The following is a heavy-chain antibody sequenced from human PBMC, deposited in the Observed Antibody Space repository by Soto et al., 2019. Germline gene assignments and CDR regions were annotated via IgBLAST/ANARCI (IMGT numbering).Heavy chain of an antibody. CDR3: ALGIGEAAANITYYYYGMDV. V-gene: IGHV1-69*13. D-gene: IGHD2-2*01. J-gene: IGHJ6*02. CDR2: IIPIFGTA. Sequence: VASVKVSCKASGGTFSSYAISWVRQAPGQGLERMGGIIPIFGTANYAQKFQGRVTITADESTSTAYMELSSLRSEDTAVYYCALGIGEAAANITYYYYGMDVWGQGTTVTVSS. CDR1: GGTFSSYA.